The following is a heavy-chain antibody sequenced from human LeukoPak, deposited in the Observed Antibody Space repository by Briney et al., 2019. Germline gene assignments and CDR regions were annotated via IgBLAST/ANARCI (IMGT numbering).Heavy chain of an antibody. D-gene: IGHD5-18*01. CDR2: ISGRSNYI. Sequence: GGSLRLSYAASLFTFSSYSMNWVRQAPGKGLEWVASISGRSNYIYYADSVKGRFTSSRDNAKNSLYLQMNSLRAEDTAVYYCARDERGYSYGYYFGYWGQGTLVTVSS. V-gene: IGHV3-21*01. CDR1: LFTFSSYS. J-gene: IGHJ4*02. CDR3: ARDERGYSYGYYFGY.